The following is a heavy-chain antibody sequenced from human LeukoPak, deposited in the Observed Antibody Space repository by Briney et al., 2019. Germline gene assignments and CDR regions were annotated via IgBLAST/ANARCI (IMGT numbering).Heavy chain of an antibody. J-gene: IGHJ4*02. CDR1: GFTFSSYW. V-gene: IGHV3-7*01. CDR2: IKQDESDK. Sequence: GGSLRLSCAASGFTFSSYWMSWVRQAPGKGLEWVANIKQDESDKYYVDSVKGRFTISRDNAKNSLYLQMNSLRAEDTAVYYCARVSDGATLDYWGQGTLVTVSS. D-gene: IGHD1-26*01. CDR3: ARVSDGATLDY.